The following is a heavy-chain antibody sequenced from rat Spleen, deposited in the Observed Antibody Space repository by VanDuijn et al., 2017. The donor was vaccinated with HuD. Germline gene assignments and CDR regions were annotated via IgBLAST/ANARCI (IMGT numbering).Heavy chain of an antibody. D-gene: IGHD4-3*01. J-gene: IGHJ2*01. V-gene: IGHV5-29*01. CDR1: GLSFSNYD. Sequence: EVQLVESGGGLVQPGRSLKLSCAASGLSFSNYDMAWVRQAPTKGLEWVATLSYDGHTTYYRDPVKGRFTISRDIAKSTLYLQMDSLRSEDTATYYCARHNSGYGVFDYWGQGVMVTVSS. CDR3: ARHNSGYGVFDY. CDR2: LSYDGHTT.